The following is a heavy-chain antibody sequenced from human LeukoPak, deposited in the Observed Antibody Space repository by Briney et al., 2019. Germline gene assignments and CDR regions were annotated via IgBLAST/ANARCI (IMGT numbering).Heavy chain of an antibody. D-gene: IGHD3-9*01. CDR3: AKDGGATVTGSIDY. CDR2: TPADGGST. V-gene: IGHV3-30-3*01. Sequence: GGSLRLSCAASGFTFNNYAMHWARRAPGKGLEWVAVTPADGGSTFYAKSVKGRSTISRDNSENTLYLQMNSLRPEDTALYYCAKDGGATVTGSIDYWGQGTLVTVSS. J-gene: IGHJ4*02. CDR1: GFTFNNYA.